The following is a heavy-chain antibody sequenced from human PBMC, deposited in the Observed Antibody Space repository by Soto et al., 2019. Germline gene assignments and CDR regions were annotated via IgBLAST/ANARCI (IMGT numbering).Heavy chain of an antibody. V-gene: IGHV3-9*01. J-gene: IGHJ5*02. CDR1: GFTFDDYA. CDR2: ISWNSGSI. Sequence: GGSLRLSCAASGFTFDDYAMHWVRQAPGKGLEWVSGISWNSGSIGYADSVKGRFTISRDNAKNSLYLQTNSLRAEDTALYYCAKDHYDFWSGYLSPWGQGTLVTVSS. D-gene: IGHD3-3*01. CDR3: AKDHYDFWSGYLSP.